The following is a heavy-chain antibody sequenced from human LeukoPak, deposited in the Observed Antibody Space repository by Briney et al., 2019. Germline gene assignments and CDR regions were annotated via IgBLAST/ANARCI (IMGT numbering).Heavy chain of an antibody. V-gene: IGHV1-18*01. CDR3: ARSSGGASRLDP. D-gene: IGHD3-22*01. Sequence: ASVKVSCKASGYRFTSYGITWARQAPGQGLEWMAWIDTHNGNTNYAQKVRDRVTVTTDTSTSTAYMELRSLRHDDTAVYYCARSSGGASRLDPWGQGTLVTVSS. CDR1: GYRFTSYG. J-gene: IGHJ5*02. CDR2: IDTHNGNT.